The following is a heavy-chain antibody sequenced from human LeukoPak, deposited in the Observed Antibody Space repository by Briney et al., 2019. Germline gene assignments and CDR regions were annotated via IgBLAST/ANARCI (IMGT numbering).Heavy chain of an antibody. CDR3: ARGKDYYDSSRADY. J-gene: IGHJ4*02. CDR1: GYTFTSYG. D-gene: IGHD3-22*01. V-gene: IGHV1-18*01. Sequence: ASVKVSCKASGYTFTSYGISWVRQAPGQGLEWIGWISAYNGNTNYAQKLQGRVTMTTDTSTSTAYMELSSLRSEDTAVYYCARGKDYYDSSRADYWGQGTLVTVSS. CDR2: ISAYNGNT.